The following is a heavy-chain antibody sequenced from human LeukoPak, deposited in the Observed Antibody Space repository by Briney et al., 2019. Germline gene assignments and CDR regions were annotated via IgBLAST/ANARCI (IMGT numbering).Heavy chain of an antibody. CDR2: ISYDGSNK. CDR1: GFTFSSYA. CDR3: ARGGFWGSYDY. V-gene: IGHV3-30*04. D-gene: IGHD3-16*01. J-gene: IGHJ4*02. Sequence: GGSLRLSCAASGFTFSSYAMHWVRQAPGKGLEWVALISYDGSNKNYADSVKGRFTISRDNSKNTVHLQMNSLRAEDTAVYYCARGGFWGSYDYWGQGTLVTVSS.